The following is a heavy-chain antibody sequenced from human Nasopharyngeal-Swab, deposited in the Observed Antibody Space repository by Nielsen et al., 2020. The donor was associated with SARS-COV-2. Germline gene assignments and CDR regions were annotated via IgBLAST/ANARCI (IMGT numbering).Heavy chain of an antibody. CDR2: IGDKDHNYAT. CDR3: TTDYYFDY. J-gene: IGHJ4*02. CDR1: GIIFSASA. Sequence: GESLKISCAASGIIFSASAMHWVRQASGEGLEWVGRIGDKDHNYATTYGAAVKGRFTIPRDDSKNTAFLQMDSLKTEDTALYYCTTDYYFDYWGQGTLVTVSS. V-gene: IGHV3-73*01.